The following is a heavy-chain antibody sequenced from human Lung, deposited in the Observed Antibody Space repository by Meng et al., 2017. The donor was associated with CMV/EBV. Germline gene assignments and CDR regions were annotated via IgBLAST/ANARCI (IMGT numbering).Heavy chain of an antibody. CDR3: ASFPPPGKQWLVTDY. CDR1: VGPLRSSNW. CDR2: IYHSGST. D-gene: IGHD6-19*01. Sequence: RVQEVDPGLVKPSGPLSLPCCVSVGPLRSSNWWSWGRQPPGKGLEWIGEIYHSGSTNYNPSLKSRVTISVDKSKNQFSLKLSSVTAADTAVYYCASFPPPGKQWLVTDYWGQGTLVTVSS. J-gene: IGHJ4*02. V-gene: IGHV4-4*02.